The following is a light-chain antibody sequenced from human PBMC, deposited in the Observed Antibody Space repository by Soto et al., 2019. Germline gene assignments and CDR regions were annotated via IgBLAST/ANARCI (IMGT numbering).Light chain of an antibody. CDR2: ATS. J-gene: IGKJ4*01. CDR1: QIISSNF. V-gene: IGKV3-20*01. Sequence: EVVLTQSPDTLSLSLGERATLSCRASQIISSNFLSWYQQRPGQTPRLLIYATSNRATGVPDRFSGRGSGTDFTLTISSLEPEDFAVYYCQQFGNSPLFTFGEGTKVEI. CDR3: QQFGNSPLFT.